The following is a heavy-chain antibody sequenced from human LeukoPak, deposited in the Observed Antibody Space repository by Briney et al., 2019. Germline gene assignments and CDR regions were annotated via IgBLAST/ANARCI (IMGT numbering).Heavy chain of an antibody. CDR1: GIIFSSYS. J-gene: IGHJ3*02. D-gene: IGHD3-10*01. Sequence: PGGSLRLSCAASGIIFSSYSINWVRQAPGKGLEWVSSISSSSSYIYYADSVKGRFTISRDNAKNSLYLQMNSLRAEDTAVYYCARSWDCTNGVWAMVRGVICAFDIWGQGTMVTVSS. CDR3: ARSWDCTNGVWAMVRGVICAFDI. CDR2: ISSSSSYI. V-gene: IGHV3-21*01.